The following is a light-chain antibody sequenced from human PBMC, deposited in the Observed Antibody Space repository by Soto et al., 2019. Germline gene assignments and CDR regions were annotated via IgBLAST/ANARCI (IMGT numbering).Light chain of an antibody. V-gene: IGKV4-1*01. CDR2: WAS. J-gene: IGKJ2*01. CDR1: QSVLYSSNNKNY. Sequence: DIVMTQSPDSLAVSLGERATINCKSSQSVLYSSNNKNYLAWYQQRPGQPPKLLIYWASTRESGFPDRFSGSGSGKDFTLTITSLQAEDVAVYYCQQYESTPPTFGQGTKLEIK. CDR3: QQYESTPPT.